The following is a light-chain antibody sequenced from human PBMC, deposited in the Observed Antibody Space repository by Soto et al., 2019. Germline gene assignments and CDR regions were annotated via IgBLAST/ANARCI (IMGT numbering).Light chain of an antibody. CDR2: GAS. J-gene: IGKJ1*01. CDR3: QQYSDSPPT. V-gene: IGKV3-20*01. CDR1: QRVSARY. Sequence: IVLTQSPGTLSLSPGGRATLSCRASQRVSARYLAWYHQKPGQSPRLLIFGASDRATGITDRFSGSGSGTDFTITIDRLEPEDFAMYYCQQYSDSPPTVGQGTKVEI.